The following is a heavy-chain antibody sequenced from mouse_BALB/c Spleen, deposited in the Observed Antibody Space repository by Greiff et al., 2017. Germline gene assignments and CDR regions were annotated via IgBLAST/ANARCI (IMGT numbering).Heavy chain of an antibody. Sequence: EVMLVESGGGLVQPGGSRKLSCAASGFTFSSFGMHWVRQAPEKGLEWVAYISSGSSTIYYTDTVKGRFTISRDNPKNTLFLQMPSLRSEDTAMYHCARVHYDGYRASAMHYWGQGTSFTVPS. V-gene: IGHV5-17*02. CDR1: GFTFSSFG. CDR2: ISSGSSTI. J-gene: IGHJ4*01. CDR3: ARVHYDGYRASAMHY. D-gene: IGHD2-3*01.